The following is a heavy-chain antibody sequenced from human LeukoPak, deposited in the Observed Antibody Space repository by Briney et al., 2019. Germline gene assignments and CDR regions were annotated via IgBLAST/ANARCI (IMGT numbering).Heavy chain of an antibody. D-gene: IGHD6-19*01. CDR3: AGRRIAVTSTPDY. J-gene: IGHJ4*02. CDR2: ISAYDGDT. Sequence: GASVKVSCKASGYTFTSYGICWVRQAPGQGLEWMGWISAYDGDTNYAQKFQGRVSMTTDTSTSTAYMELKTLRSDDTAVYYCAGRRIAVTSTPDYWGQGTLVTVSS. V-gene: IGHV1-18*01. CDR1: GYTFTSYG.